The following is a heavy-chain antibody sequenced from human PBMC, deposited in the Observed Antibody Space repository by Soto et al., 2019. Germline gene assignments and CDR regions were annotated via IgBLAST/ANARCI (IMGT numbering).Heavy chain of an antibody. V-gene: IGHV3-11*01. Sequence: GGSLRLSCSASGFTFSDYYMSWIRQAPGKGLEWVSYISRSGSTIYYADSVKGRFIISRDNAKNSLYLQMNSLRAEDTAVYYCARGRPYSSGWAYDVFDIWGHGTMVTVS. J-gene: IGHJ3*02. CDR2: ISRSGSTI. D-gene: IGHD6-19*01. CDR3: ARGRPYSSGWAYDVFDI. CDR1: GFTFSDYY.